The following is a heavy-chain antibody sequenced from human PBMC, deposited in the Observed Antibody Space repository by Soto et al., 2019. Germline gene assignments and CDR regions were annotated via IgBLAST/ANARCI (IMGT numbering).Heavy chain of an antibody. J-gene: IGHJ4*02. Sequence: XGTLSLTCAVYGGSFSGYYWSWIRQPPGKGLEWIGEINHSGSTNYNPSLKSQVTISEDTSKSQFSLKVNSMTAADTAVYYCARYRREAVAGYTLDNWGQGILVTVSS. CDR1: GGSFSGYY. V-gene: IGHV4-34*01. CDR2: INHSGST. CDR3: ARYRREAVAGYTLDN. D-gene: IGHD6-13*01.